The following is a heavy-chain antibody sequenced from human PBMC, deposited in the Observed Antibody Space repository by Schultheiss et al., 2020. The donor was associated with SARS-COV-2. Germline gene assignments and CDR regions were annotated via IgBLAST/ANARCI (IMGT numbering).Heavy chain of an antibody. Sequence: GGSLRLSCAASGYTFSSYGMHWVRQAPGKGLEWVAVISYDGSNKYYADSVKGRFTISRDNSKNTLYLQMNSLRAEDTAVYYCAKDLALIVGATTTYWGQGTLVTVSS. CDR2: ISYDGSNK. V-gene: IGHV3-30*18. J-gene: IGHJ4*02. D-gene: IGHD1-26*01. CDR3: AKDLALIVGATTTY. CDR1: GYTFSSYG.